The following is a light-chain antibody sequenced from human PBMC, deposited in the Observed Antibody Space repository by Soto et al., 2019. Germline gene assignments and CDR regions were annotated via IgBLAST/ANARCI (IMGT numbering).Light chain of an antibody. J-gene: IGKJ2*01. V-gene: IGKV1-5*03. CDR1: QSIGSG. CDR2: KAT. Sequence: DIQMTQSPSTLSASVGDGVTITCRASQSIGSGLAWYQQRPGKAPKLLIYKATNLQEGVPSRFSGSGSGTDFSLTISSLHPVDSATYYCQQYKDFQYTFGQGTKLEI. CDR3: QQYKDFQYT.